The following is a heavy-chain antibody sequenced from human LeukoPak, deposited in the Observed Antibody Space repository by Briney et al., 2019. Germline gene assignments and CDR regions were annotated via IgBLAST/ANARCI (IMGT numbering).Heavy chain of an antibody. CDR3: ATHSGSYGLRY. J-gene: IGHJ4*02. CDR1: GGSISSSSYY. CDR2: IYYSGST. Sequence: SETLSLTCIVSGGSISSSSYYWSWIRQPPGKGLEWIGYIYYSGSTNYNPSLKSRVTISVDTSKNQFSLKLSSVTAADTAVYYCATHSGSYGLRYWGQGTLVTVSS. V-gene: IGHV4-61*01. D-gene: IGHD1-26*01.